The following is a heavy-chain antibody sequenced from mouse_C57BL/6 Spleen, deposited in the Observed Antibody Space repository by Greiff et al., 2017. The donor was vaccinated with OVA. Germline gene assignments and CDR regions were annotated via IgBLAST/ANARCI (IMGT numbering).Heavy chain of an antibody. Sequence: DVHLVESGGGLVQPKGSLKLSCAASGFTFNTYAMHWVRQAPGKGLEWVARIRSKSSNYATYYADSVKDRFTISRDDSQSMLYLQMNNLKTEDTAMYYCVREASSKYYFDYWGQGTTLTVSS. J-gene: IGHJ2*01. CDR1: GFTFNTYA. D-gene: IGHD1-1*01. CDR2: IRSKSSNYAT. CDR3: VREASSKYYFDY. V-gene: IGHV10-3*01.